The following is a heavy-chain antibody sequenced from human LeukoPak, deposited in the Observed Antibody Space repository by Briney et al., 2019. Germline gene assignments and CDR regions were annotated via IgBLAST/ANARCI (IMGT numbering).Heavy chain of an antibody. D-gene: IGHD3-22*01. J-gene: IGHJ3*01. CDR1: GGTFSNYA. V-gene: IGHV1-69*06. CDR2: IIPIFGTA. CDR3: ARGHYDPDGFDV. Sequence: SVKVSCKASGGTFSNYAISWVRQAPGQGLEWMGGIIPIFGTANYAQKFRGRVTITADKSTRTAYMELSSLRSEDTAVYYCARGHYDPDGFDVWGQGTMVSVSS.